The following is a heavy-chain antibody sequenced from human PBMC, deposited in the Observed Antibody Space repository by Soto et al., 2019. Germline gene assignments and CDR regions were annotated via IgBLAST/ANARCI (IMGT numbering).Heavy chain of an antibody. J-gene: IGHJ4*02. Sequence: GGSLRLSCAASGFTFSTYSMNWVRQAPGKGLEYVSAISSNGVSTYYANSVKGRFTISRDNSKNTLYLQMGSLRAEDMALYYCARDRYCSSPSCVIYDYWGQGALVTVSS. D-gene: IGHD2-2*01. CDR2: ISSNGVST. CDR1: GFTFSTYS. V-gene: IGHV3-64*01. CDR3: ARDRYCSSPSCVIYDY.